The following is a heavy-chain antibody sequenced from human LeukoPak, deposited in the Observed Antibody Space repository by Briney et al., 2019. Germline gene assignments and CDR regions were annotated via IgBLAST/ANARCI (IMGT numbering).Heavy chain of an antibody. D-gene: IGHD4-23*01. CDR3: ATVGYGGNSDY. V-gene: IGHV3-48*04. J-gene: IGHJ4*02. CDR2: ISSSSSTI. CDR1: GFTFSSYS. Sequence: GGSLRLSCAASGFTFSSYSMNWVRQAPGKGLEWVSYISSSSSTIYYADSVKGRFTISRDNAKNSLYLQMNSLRAEDTAVYYCATVGYGGNSDYWGQGTLVTVSS.